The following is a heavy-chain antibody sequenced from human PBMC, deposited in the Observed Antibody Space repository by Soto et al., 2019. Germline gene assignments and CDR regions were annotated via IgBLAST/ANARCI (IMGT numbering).Heavy chain of an antibody. CDR2: INHSGST. J-gene: IGHJ6*02. D-gene: IGHD3-10*01. CDR3: SRGKLIFYGPGSYVVYYYYYGMDF. V-gene: IGHV4-34*01. CDR1: GGSFSGYY. Sequence: SETLSLTCAVYGGSFSGYYWSWIRQPPGKGLEWIGEINHSGSTNYNPSLKSRVTISVDTSKNQFSLKLSSVTAADTAVYYCSRGKLIFYGPGSYVVYYYYYGMDFRGQGTSVTVSS.